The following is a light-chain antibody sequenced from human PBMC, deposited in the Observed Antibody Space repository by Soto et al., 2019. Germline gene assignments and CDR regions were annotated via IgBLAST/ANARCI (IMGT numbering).Light chain of an antibody. J-gene: IGLJ3*02. CDR2: EVN. V-gene: IGLV2-14*01. CDR1: SSDIGGSDF. CDR3: SSYTTTNTLWV. Sequence: QSVLTQPASVSGSPGQSITISCTGTSSDIGGSDFVSWYQQHPGKAPKLVMSEVNNRPSGVSSRFSGSKSGNTASLTISGLQAEDEADYFCSSYTTTNTLWVFGGGTKLTVL.